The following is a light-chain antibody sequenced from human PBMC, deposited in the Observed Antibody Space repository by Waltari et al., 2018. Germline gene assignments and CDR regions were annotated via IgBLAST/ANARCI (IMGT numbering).Light chain of an antibody. Sequence: QLVLTHSPSASASLGASVKLTCTLRRGHSSNIVAWHQQKPEKGPRYLMKVNSDGSHAKGDEIPDRFAGSSSGSERYLTISSLQSEDEADYYCQTGGHGTWVFSGGTKLTVV. CDR1: RGHSSNI. J-gene: IGLJ3*02. CDR3: QTGGHGTWV. CDR2: VNSDGSH. V-gene: IGLV4-69*01.